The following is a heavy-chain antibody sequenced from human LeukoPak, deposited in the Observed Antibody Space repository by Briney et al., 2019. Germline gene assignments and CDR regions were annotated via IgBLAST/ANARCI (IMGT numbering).Heavy chain of an antibody. V-gene: IGHV1-18*01. J-gene: IGHJ4*02. CDR1: GYTLTSYG. D-gene: IGHD6-13*01. Sequence: GASVKVSCKASGYTLTSYGISWVRQAPGQGLEWMGWISAHNGNTNYAQKLQGRVTMTTDTSTSTAYMELRSLRSDDTAVYYCARDRYSSSWYQPFDYWGQGTLVTVSS. CDR2: ISAHNGNT. CDR3: ARDRYSSSWYQPFDY.